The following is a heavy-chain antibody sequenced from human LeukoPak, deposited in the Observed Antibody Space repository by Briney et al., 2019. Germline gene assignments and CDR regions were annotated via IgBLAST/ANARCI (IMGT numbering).Heavy chain of an antibody. Sequence: SETLSLTCSVSGYSIKSGYYWGWIRQPPGKGLDWIGSIYHSGSTYYNPSLKSRVTISVDTSKNQFSLKLNSVTAADTAVYYCARGGVVAAPGDAFDIWGQGTMVTVSS. J-gene: IGHJ3*02. CDR3: ARGGVVAAPGDAFDI. D-gene: IGHD2-15*01. CDR2: IYHSGST. V-gene: IGHV4-38-2*02. CDR1: GYSIKSGYY.